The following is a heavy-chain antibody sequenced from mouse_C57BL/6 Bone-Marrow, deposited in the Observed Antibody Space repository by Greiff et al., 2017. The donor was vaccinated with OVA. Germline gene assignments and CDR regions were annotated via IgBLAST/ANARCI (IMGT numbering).Heavy chain of an antibody. D-gene: IGHD2-5*01. J-gene: IGHJ1*03. CDR3: ARDYYNSNYWDFYG. Sequence: VQLQQSGAELARPGASVTLSCKASGYTFTCYGINWVKQRTGHGLEWIGDIYPGTGSTYYNEKFKGKATLTADKSSSTAYMELRSLTSEDSAVYFCARDYYNSNYWDFYGWGTGITVTV. V-gene: IGHV1-81*01. CDR2: IYPGTGST. CDR1: GYTFTCYG.